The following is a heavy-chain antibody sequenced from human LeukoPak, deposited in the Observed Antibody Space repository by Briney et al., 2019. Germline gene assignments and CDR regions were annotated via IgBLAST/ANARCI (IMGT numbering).Heavy chain of an antibody. V-gene: IGHV4-31*03. Sequence: SQTLSLTCTVSGGSISSGGYSWSWIRQHPGKGLEWIGYIYYSGSTYYNPSLKSRVTISVDTSKNQFSLKLSSVTAADTAVYYCTREVVAATGANWFDPWGQGTLVTVSS. CDR3: TREVVAATGANWFDP. D-gene: IGHD2-15*01. CDR1: GGSISSGGYS. CDR2: IYYSGST. J-gene: IGHJ5*02.